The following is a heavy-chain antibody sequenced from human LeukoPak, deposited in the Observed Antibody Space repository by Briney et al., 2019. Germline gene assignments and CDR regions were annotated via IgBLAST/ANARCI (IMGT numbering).Heavy chain of an antibody. CDR2: INDYSGNT. V-gene: IGHV4-34*01. Sequence: SETLSLTCDVFGGSFTDYFWTWIRQSPGKGLEWIGEINDYSGNTNYNPSLNSRVSISLEKSKNQFSPELRSVTAADTAVYYCARGRIAKIVVVHSFQYGMDVWGQGTTVTVSS. CDR3: ARGRIAKIVVVHSFQYGMDV. D-gene: IGHD3-22*01. J-gene: IGHJ6*02. CDR1: GGSFTDYF.